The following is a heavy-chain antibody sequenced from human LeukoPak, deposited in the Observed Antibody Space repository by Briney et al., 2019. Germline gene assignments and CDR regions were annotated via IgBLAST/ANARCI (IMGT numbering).Heavy chain of an antibody. D-gene: IGHD6-13*01. CDR3: ARQRIAAAAPFDY. Sequence: GESLKISCKGSGYSFTSYWIGWVRQMPGKGLEWMGIIYPGDSDTRYSPSFQGQVTISADKSISTAYLQWSSLKATDTAMYYCARQRIAAAAPFDYWGQGTLVTVSS. CDR2: IYPGDSDT. CDR1: GYSFTSYW. V-gene: IGHV5-51*01. J-gene: IGHJ4*02.